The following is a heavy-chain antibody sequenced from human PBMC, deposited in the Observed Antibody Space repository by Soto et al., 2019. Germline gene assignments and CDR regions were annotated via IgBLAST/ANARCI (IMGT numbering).Heavy chain of an antibody. CDR2: IWYDGSNT. J-gene: IGHJ4*02. CDR1: GFIFSSFG. CDR3: VRDLLGSGGHFDY. Sequence: GGSLRPSCAASGFIFSSFGMHWVRQAPGKGLEWVAHIWYDGSNTYYADSVKGRFTISRDNSRNTVYLQMNSLRAEDTAVYHCVRDLLGSGGHFDYWGQGTPVTVSS. D-gene: IGHD7-27*01. V-gene: IGHV3-33*01.